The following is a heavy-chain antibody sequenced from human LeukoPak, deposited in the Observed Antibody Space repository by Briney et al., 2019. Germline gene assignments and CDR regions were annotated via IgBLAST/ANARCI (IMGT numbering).Heavy chain of an antibody. D-gene: IGHD5-24*01. CDR3: ARHGRHNFDY. Sequence: PGGSLRLSCAASGLTFSNYWMSWVRRAPGKGLEWVANIKEDGSEKYYGDSVRGRFTISRDNAKSSLNLQMSSLRADDTAVYYCARHGRHNFDYWGQGTLVTVSS. V-gene: IGHV3-7*01. CDR2: IKEDGSEK. CDR1: GLTFSNYW. J-gene: IGHJ4*02.